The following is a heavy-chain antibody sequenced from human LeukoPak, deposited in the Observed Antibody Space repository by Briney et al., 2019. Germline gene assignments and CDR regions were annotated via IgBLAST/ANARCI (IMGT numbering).Heavy chain of an antibody. CDR1: GGSISSYY. CDR3: ARHQRFSSSLDY. Sequence: SETLSLTCTVSGGSISSYYWSWIRQPPGKGLEWIGYIYYSGSTNYNPSLKSRVTISVDTSKNQFSLKLGSVTAADTAVYYCARHQRFSSSLDYWGQGTLVTVSS. V-gene: IGHV4-59*08. CDR2: IYYSGST. J-gene: IGHJ4*02. D-gene: IGHD6-13*01.